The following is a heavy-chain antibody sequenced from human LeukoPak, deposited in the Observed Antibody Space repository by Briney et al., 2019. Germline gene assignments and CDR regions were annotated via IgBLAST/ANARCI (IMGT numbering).Heavy chain of an antibody. CDR3: ARCRSGWYFFDW. CDR2: LYTSGSP. CDR1: GVSISSHY. D-gene: IGHD6-13*01. V-gene: IGHV4-4*07. J-gene: IGHJ4*02. Sequence: SETLSLTCTVSGVSISSHYWSWIRQPAGQGLEWIGRLYTSGSPNYNPSLKSRITMSVDTSKNQFYLKLSSVSAAVTAVYYWARCRSGWYFFDWWGQGALVTVSS.